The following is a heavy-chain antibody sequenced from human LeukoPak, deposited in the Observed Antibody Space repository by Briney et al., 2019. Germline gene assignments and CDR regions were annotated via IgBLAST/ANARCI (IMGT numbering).Heavy chain of an antibody. CDR1: GGSISSYY. CDR2: IYTIGST. Sequence: SETLSLTCTVSGGSISSYYWSWIRQPAGKGLEWIGRIYTIGSTNYNPSLKSRVTMSVDTSKNQFSLKLSSVTAADTAVYYCAREVVATRWDPGFDYWGQGTLVTVSS. CDR3: AREVVATRWDPGFDY. V-gene: IGHV4-4*07. D-gene: IGHD5-12*01. J-gene: IGHJ4*02.